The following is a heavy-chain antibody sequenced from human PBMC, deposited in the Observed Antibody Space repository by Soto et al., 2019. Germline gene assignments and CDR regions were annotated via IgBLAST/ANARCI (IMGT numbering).Heavy chain of an antibody. V-gene: IGHV5-51*01. CDR2: IYPGDSDT. J-gene: IGHJ3*02. Sequence: GEALKISWKGSGYSFTSYWIGWVRQMPGKGLELMVIIYPGDSDTRYRPSFQGQVTISDDKSIRTAYLQWSSLKASDTAMYYCARHRRSSGPDAFHXWGQVTMVTVS. CDR1: GYSFTSYW. D-gene: IGHD6-19*01. CDR3: ARHRRSSGPDAFHX.